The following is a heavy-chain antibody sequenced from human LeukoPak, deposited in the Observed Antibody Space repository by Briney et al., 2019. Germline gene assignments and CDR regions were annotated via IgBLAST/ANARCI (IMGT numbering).Heavy chain of an antibody. D-gene: IGHD4-17*01. CDR1: AASIRRYY. CDR2: ISYIGST. V-gene: IGHV4-59*01. CDR3: ARDLVTVTKGFDI. J-gene: IGHJ3*02. Sequence: SETLSLTSTCSAASIRRYYWTCIRQPPGQGLECTVYISYIGSTNSNPSLKSRVTISIDTSRNQFSLRLSSVTAADTAVYYCARDLVTVTKGFDIWGQGTMVSVSS.